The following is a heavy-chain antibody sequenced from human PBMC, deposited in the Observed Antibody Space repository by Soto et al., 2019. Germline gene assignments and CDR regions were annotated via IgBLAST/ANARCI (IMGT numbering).Heavy chain of an antibody. CDR2: ISSSSSYI. V-gene: IGHV3-21*01. CDR3: ARGRCSSTSCYRSYYYYYYMDV. D-gene: IGHD2-2*02. Sequence: EVQLVESGGGLVKPGGSLRLSCAASGFTFSSYSMNWVRQAPRKGLEWVSSISSSSSYIYYADSVKGRFTISRDNAKNSLYLQMNSLRAEDTAVYYCARGRCSSTSCYRSYYYYYYMDVWGKGTTVTVSS. J-gene: IGHJ6*03. CDR1: GFTFSSYS.